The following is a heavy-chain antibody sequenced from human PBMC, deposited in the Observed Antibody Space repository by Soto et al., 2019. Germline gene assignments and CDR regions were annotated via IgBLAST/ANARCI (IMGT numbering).Heavy chain of an antibody. V-gene: IGHV1-18*01. J-gene: IGHJ6*02. CDR1: GYTFTSYG. CDR2: ISAYNGNT. CDR3: ARDPWGSRATDSSGYSLIYYGMDV. D-gene: IGHD3-22*01. Sequence: QVQLVQSGAEVKKPGASVKVSCKASGYTFTSYGISWVRQAPGQGLEWMGWISAYNGNTNYAQKLQGRVTMTTDTSTSTAYMELRSLRSDDTAVYYCARDPWGSRATDSSGYSLIYYGMDVWGQGTTVTVSS.